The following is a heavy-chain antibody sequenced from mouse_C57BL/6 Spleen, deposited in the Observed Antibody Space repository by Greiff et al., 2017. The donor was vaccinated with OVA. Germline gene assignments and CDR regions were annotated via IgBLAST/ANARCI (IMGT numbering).Heavy chain of an antibody. CDR3: ASPLSNLDWFAY. CDR1: GYSITSGYY. V-gene: IGHV3-6*01. CDR2: ISYDGSN. J-gene: IGHJ3*01. D-gene: IGHD1-1*01. Sequence: EVKLLESGPGLVKPSQSLSLTCSVTGYSITSGYYWNWIRQFPGNKLEWMGYISYDGSNNYNPSLKNRISITRDTSKNQFFLKLNSVTTEDTATYYCASPLSNLDWFAYWGQGTLVTVSA.